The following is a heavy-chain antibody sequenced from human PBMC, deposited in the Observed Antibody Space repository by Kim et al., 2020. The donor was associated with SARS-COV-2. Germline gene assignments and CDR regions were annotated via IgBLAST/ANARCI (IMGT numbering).Heavy chain of an antibody. Sequence: SETLSLTCAVYGGSFSGYYWSWIRQPPGKGLEWIGEINHSGSTNYNPSLKSRVTISVDTSKNQFSLKLSSVTAADTAVYYCARGKRFGELLSSFLYWGQGTLVTVSS. CDR1: GGSFSGYY. J-gene: IGHJ4*02. V-gene: IGHV4-34*01. CDR2: INHSGST. CDR3: ARGKRFGELLSSFLY. D-gene: IGHD3-10*01.